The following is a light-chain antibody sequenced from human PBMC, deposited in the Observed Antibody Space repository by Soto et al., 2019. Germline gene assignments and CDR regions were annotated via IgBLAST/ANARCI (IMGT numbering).Light chain of an antibody. CDR2: WAS. CDR1: QSLLYNSNDKNY. CDR3: QQYYSTPYT. Sequence: DIVMTQSPDSLAVSLGERTAINCMSSQSLLYNSNDKNYLVWYQQKPGQPPRLLIYWASARESGVPDRFSASGSGTDFPLTISSLQAEDVAVYYCQQYYSTPYTFGQGTKLAI. V-gene: IGKV4-1*01. J-gene: IGKJ2*01.